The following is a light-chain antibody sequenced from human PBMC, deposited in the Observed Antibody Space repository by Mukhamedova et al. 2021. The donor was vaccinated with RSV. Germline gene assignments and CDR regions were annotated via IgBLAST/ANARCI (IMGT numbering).Light chain of an antibody. CDR3: QQYYSTPWT. Sequence: QSVLYSSNNKNYLAWYQQKPGQPPKLLIYWASTRESGVPDRFSGSGSGTDFTLTISSLQAEDVAVYYCQQYYSTPWTFGQGTKV. V-gene: IGKV4-1*01. CDR1: QSVLYSSNNKNY. J-gene: IGKJ1*01. CDR2: WAS.